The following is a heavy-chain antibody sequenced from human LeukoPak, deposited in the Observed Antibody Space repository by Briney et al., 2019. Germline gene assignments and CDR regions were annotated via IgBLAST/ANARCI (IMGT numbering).Heavy chain of an antibody. V-gene: IGHV4-61*01. CDR3: ARDIPHITIFDNWYFDL. J-gene: IGHJ2*01. CDR1: GGSISSGSYY. Sequence: SETLSLTCTVSGGSISSGSYYWSWIRQPPGKGLEWIGYIYYSGSTNYNPSLKSRVTISVDTSKNQFSLKLSSVTAADTAVYYCARDIPHITIFDNWYFDLWGRGTLVTVSS. D-gene: IGHD3-9*01. CDR2: IYYSGST.